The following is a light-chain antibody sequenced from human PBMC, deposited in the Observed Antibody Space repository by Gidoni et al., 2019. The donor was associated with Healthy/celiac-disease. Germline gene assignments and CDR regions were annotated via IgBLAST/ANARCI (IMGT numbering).Light chain of an antibody. J-gene: IGKJ2*01. CDR1: QSISSW. V-gene: IGKV1-5*03. Sequence: DIQMTQSPSTLSASVGDRVTITCRARQSISSWLAWYQQKPGKAPKLLIYKASSVESGVPSRFSGSGSGTEFTLTISSLQPDDFATYYCQQYNSYSYTFGQGTKLEIK. CDR2: KAS. CDR3: QQYNSYSYT.